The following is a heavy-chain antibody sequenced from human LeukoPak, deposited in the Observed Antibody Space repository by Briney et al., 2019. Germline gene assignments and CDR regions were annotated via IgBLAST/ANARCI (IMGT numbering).Heavy chain of an antibody. CDR2: ISAYNGNT. J-gene: IGHJ6*02. V-gene: IGHV1-18*01. Sequence: ASVKVSCKASGYTFTSYGISWVRQAPGQGLEWMGWISAYNGNTNYAQKLQGRVTMTTDTSTSTAYMELRSLRSDDTAVYYCARVSXAEXTGTFGYYGMDVWGQGTTVTVSS. D-gene: IGHD1-7*01. CDR1: GYTFTSYG. CDR3: ARVSXAEXTGTFGYYGMDV.